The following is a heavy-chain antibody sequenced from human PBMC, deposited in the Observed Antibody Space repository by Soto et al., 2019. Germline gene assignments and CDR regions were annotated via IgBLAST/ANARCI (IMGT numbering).Heavy chain of an antibody. CDR2: IYPGDSDT. CDR1: GYTFTNNW. D-gene: IGHD3-10*01. J-gene: IGHJ6*02. V-gene: IGHV5-51*01. Sequence: GESVKISCKGSGYTFTNNWVGWVRQMPGKGLEWMGIIYPGDSDTRYSPSFQGQVTISVDKSIATAYLQWSSLKASDTAMYYCAXRSEYHYGSGKYYGLDVWGQGTTVTVSS. CDR3: AXRSEYHYGSGKYYGLDV.